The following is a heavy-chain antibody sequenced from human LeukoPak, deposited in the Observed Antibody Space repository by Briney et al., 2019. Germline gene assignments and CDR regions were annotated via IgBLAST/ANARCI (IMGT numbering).Heavy chain of an antibody. J-gene: IGHJ3*02. CDR3: ARHAVYFGSGKRGFDI. D-gene: IGHD3-10*01. Sequence: AESLQISCLGSGYTFTSYWIGWVRQMPGKGLEWMGIIYPGDSDTRYSPSFQGQVTITADKSISTDYLQWSSLKASDTAMYYCARHAVYFGSGKRGFDIRGQGTMVTVSS. V-gene: IGHV5-51*01. CDR1: GYTFTSYW. CDR2: IYPGDSDT.